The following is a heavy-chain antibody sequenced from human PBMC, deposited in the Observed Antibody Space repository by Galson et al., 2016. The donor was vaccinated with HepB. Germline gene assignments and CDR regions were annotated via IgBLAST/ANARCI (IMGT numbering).Heavy chain of an antibody. D-gene: IGHD2-8*02. V-gene: IGHV3-30*04. CDR1: RGSLTGYN. CDR3: ARIGRGFTGGNGFDP. Sequence: SLRLSCAASRGSLTGYNVNWVRQGPGQGLHWLAHITHEGDPIYNTDYVRGRFTISRDDSKRTAALQMDSLGPDDTGVYYCARIGRGFTGGNGFDPWGQGTLVIVSS. CDR2: ITHEGDPI. J-gene: IGHJ5*02.